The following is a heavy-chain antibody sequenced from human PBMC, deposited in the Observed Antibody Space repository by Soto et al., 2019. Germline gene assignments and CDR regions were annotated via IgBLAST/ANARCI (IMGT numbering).Heavy chain of an antibody. J-gene: IGHJ4*02. D-gene: IGHD2-15*01. CDR2: INHSGST. Sequence: SETLSLTCAVYGGSFSGYYWSWIRQPPGKGLEWIGEINHSGSTNYNPSLKSRVTISVDTSKNQFSLKLSSVTAADTAVYYCARGRPSRYCSGGSCYSRYFDYWGQGTLVTVSS. V-gene: IGHV4-34*01. CDR3: ARGRPSRYCSGGSCYSRYFDY. CDR1: GGSFSGYY.